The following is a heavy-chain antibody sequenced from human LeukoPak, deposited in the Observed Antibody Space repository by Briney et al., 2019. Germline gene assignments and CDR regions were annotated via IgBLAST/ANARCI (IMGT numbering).Heavy chain of an antibody. D-gene: IGHD3-3*01. CDR1: GFTFSSYA. CDR3: AQDDLITIFGVVTNPFDY. J-gene: IGHJ4*02. V-gene: IGHV3-23*01. Sequence: GGSLRLSCAASGFTFSSYAMSWVRQAPGKGLEWVSTVSGSGGTTYHADSVKGRFTISRDNSKNTLYLQINSLRAEDTAVYYCAQDDLITIFGVVTNPFDYWGQGTLVTVSS. CDR2: VSGSGGTT.